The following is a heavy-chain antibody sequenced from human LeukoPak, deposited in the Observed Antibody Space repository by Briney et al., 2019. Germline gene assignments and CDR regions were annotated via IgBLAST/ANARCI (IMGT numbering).Heavy chain of an antibody. CDR3: ARSAARVAATTTTISEFDY. V-gene: IGHV4-4*07. CDR2: IYTSGST. Sequence: PSETLSLTCTVSGGSISSYYWSWIRQPAGKGLEWIGRIYTSGSTNYNPSLKSRVTISVDTSKNQFSLKLSSVTAADTAVYYCARSAARVAATTTTISEFDYWGQGTLVTVSS. D-gene: IGHD2-15*01. J-gene: IGHJ4*02. CDR1: GGSISSYY.